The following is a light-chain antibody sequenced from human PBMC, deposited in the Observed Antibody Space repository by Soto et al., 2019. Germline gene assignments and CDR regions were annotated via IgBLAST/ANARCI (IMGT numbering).Light chain of an antibody. Sequence: IQMTQSPSPLSASVGDRATFTCRASQSISSYLAWYQQKPGKAPKLLIYKASTLKSGVPSRFSGSGSGTEFALTISSLQPDDFATYYCQHYNSYSEAFGQGTKVDI. CDR2: KAS. CDR3: QHYNSYSEA. CDR1: QSISSY. J-gene: IGKJ1*01. V-gene: IGKV1-5*03.